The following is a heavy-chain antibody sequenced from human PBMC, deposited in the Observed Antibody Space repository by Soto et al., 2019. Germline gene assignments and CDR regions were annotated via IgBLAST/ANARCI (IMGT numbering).Heavy chain of an antibody. CDR2: ISGSGGST. D-gene: IGHD2-2*01. CDR1: GFTFSSYA. J-gene: IGHJ5*02. V-gene: IGHV3-23*01. CDR3: ARDSRRIYCSSTSCPPHWFDP. Sequence: GGSLRLSCAASGFTFSSYAMSWVRQAPGKGLEWVSAISGSGGSTYYADSVKGRFTISRDNAKNSLYLQMNSLRAEDTAVYYCARDSRRIYCSSTSCPPHWFDPWGQGTLVTVSS.